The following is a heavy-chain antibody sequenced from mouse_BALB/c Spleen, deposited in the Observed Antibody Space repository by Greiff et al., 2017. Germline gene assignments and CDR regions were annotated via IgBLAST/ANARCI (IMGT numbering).Heavy chain of an antibody. CDR3: ARDYRYDGAWFAY. CDR2: ISYDGSN. CDR1: GYSITSGYY. Sequence: EVKLEESGPGLVKPSQSLSLTCSVTGYSITSGYYWNWIRQFPGNKLEWMGYISYDGSNNYNPSLKNRISITRDTSKNQFFLKLNSVTTEDTATYYCARDYRYDGAWFAYWGQGTLVTVSA. D-gene: IGHD2-14*01. J-gene: IGHJ3*01. V-gene: IGHV3-6*02.